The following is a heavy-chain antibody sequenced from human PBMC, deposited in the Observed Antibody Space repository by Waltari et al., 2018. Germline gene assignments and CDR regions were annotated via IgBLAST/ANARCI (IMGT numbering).Heavy chain of an antibody. CDR3: AKEIFGYDSSGYYFDY. Sequence: EVQLLESGGGLVQPGGSLRLSCAASGFTFSSYAMSWVRQAPGKGLEWVSAISGSGGSTYYADSVKGRFTISRDNSKNTLYLQMNSLRAEDTAVYYCAKEIFGYDSSGYYFDYWGQGTLVTVSS. V-gene: IGHV3-23*01. J-gene: IGHJ4*02. D-gene: IGHD3-22*01. CDR2: ISGSGGST. CDR1: GFTFSSYA.